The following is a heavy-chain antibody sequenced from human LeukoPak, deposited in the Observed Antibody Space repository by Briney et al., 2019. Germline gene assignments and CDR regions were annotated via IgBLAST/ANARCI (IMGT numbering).Heavy chain of an antibody. CDR3: ARGIGAGGLNWFDP. Sequence: EASVKVSCKASGYTFTSYGISWVRQAPGQGLEWMGGIIPIFGKANYARKLQGRVTITADESTSTAYMELSSLRSEDTAVYYCARGIGAGGLNWFDPWGQGTLVTVSS. CDR1: GYTFTSYG. V-gene: IGHV1-69*13. J-gene: IGHJ5*02. D-gene: IGHD3-16*01. CDR2: IIPIFGKA.